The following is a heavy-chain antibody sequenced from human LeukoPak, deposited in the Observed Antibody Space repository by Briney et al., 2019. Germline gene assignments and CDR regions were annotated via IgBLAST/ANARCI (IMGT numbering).Heavy chain of an antibody. J-gene: IGHJ5*02. Sequence: SETLSLTCTVSGGSISSSSSYWGWIRQPPGKGLEWIGSIYYSGSTYYNPSLKSRVTISVDTSKNQFSLKLSSVTAADTAVYYCARDNIVVVPAAPGGWFDPWGQGTLVTVSS. CDR1: GGSISSSSSY. CDR3: ARDNIVVVPAAPGGWFDP. CDR2: IYYSGST. D-gene: IGHD2-2*01. V-gene: IGHV4-39*07.